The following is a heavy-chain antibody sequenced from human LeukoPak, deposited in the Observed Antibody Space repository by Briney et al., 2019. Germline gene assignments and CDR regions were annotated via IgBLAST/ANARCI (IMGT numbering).Heavy chain of an antibody. D-gene: IGHD2-2*01. J-gene: IGHJ4*02. CDR2: TGSTGVST. CDR3: AKDPGVVPAHYFDY. V-gene: IGHV3-23*01. Sequence: PGGSLRLSCAASGLTFSTYWMNWVRQAPGKGLEWVSGTGSTGVSTFYADSVKGRFTVSRDNSKNTLSLQMNSLRAEDTAVYYCAKDPGVVPAHYFDYWGQGTLVTVSS. CDR1: GLTFSTYW.